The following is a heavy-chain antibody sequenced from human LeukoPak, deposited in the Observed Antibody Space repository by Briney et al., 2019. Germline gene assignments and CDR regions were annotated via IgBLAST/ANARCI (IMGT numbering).Heavy chain of an antibody. CDR2: INHSGST. V-gene: IGHV4-34*01. Sequence: GSLRLSCAASGFNFTNYGMHWVRQAPGKGLEWIGEINHSGSTNYNPSLKSRVTISVDTSKNQFSLKLSSVTAADTAVYYCARVHYYGSGSYYVRYYFDYWGQGTLVTVSS. J-gene: IGHJ4*02. CDR3: ARVHYYGSGSYYVRYYFDY. D-gene: IGHD3-10*01. CDR1: GFNFTNYG.